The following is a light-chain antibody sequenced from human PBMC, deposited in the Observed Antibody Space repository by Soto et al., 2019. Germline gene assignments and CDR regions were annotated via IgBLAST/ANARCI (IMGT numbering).Light chain of an antibody. V-gene: IGKV1-5*03. CDR1: QSVSRW. Sequence: DIQMTQSPSTLSASVGDRVTITCRASQSVSRWLAWYQQKPGKAPKLLIYKASTLESGFPSRFSGSGSGTEFTLTISRLQPDDSATYYRQQYNDKWTFGQGTKVEIK. CDR2: KAS. J-gene: IGKJ1*01. CDR3: QQYNDKWT.